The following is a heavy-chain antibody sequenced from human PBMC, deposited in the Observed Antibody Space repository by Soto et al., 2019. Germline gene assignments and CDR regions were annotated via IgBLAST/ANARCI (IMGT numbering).Heavy chain of an antibody. CDR2: ISSSSTI. CDR1: GFTFISYS. V-gene: IGHV3-48*02. J-gene: IGHJ5*02. CDR3: ARDLRYGDYGWFDP. Sequence: CGSLRLSCAASGFTFISYSINFFRHSPLKGLEWVSYISSSSTIYYADSVKGRFTISRDNAKNSLYLQMNSLRDEDTAVYYCARDLRYGDYGWFDPWGQGTLVTVSS. D-gene: IGHD4-17*01.